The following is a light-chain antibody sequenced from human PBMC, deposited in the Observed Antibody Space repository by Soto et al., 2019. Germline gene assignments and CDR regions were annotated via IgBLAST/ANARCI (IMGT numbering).Light chain of an antibody. Sequence: QSALTQPASVSGSPGQSITISCTGTSSDIGTYDYVSWYQHHPDKAPKLMIYEVTNRPSGVSDRFSGSKSGKTASLTISGLQAEDEADYYCSSYTTTTTPVVFGGGTKVTVL. CDR1: SSDIGTYDY. CDR2: EVT. J-gene: IGLJ2*01. V-gene: IGLV2-14*01. CDR3: SSYTTTTTPVV.